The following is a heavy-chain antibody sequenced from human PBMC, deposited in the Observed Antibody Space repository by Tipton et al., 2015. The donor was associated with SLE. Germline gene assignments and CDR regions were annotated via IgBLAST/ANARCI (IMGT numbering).Heavy chain of an antibody. D-gene: IGHD3-10*01. J-gene: IGHJ3*02. CDR3: APHSSMVRPERAFDI. V-gene: IGHV4-61*09. Sequence: TLSLTCTVSGGSISSGSYYWSWIRQPAGKGLEWIGYIYTSGSTKYNPSLKSRVTISVDTSKNQFSLKLSSVTAADTAVYYCAPHSSMVRPERAFDIWGQGTMVTVSS. CDR1: GGSISSGSYY. CDR2: IYTSGST.